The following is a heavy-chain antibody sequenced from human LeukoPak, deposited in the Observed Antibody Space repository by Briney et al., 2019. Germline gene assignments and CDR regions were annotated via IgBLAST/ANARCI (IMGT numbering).Heavy chain of an antibody. CDR1: GFTFSSYG. CDR3: AKAVGDGYNYGAFDI. Sequence: GGSLRLSCAASGFTFSSYGQSWVRQAPGKGLEWVSAITGSSAGTYYADSVKGRFTIYRDTPKNTLYLQMNSLRAEDTAVYYCAKAVGDGYNYGAFDIWGQGTMVTVSS. J-gene: IGHJ3*02. CDR2: ITGSSAGT. V-gene: IGHV3-23*01. D-gene: IGHD5-24*01.